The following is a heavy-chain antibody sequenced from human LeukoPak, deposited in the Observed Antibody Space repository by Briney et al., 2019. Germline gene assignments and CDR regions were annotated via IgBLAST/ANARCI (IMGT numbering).Heavy chain of an antibody. CDR2: INTDGGTT. J-gene: IGHJ4*02. V-gene: IGHV3-74*01. CDR1: GFTFSSYW. D-gene: IGHD5-24*01. Sequence: GGSLRLSCVASGFTFSSYWMHWVRQAPGKGLVWVSRINTDGGTTSYADSVKGRFTISRDNAENTLYLQMNSLRADDTAVYYCARGEMVQVYWGQGTLVTVSS. CDR3: ARGEMVQVY.